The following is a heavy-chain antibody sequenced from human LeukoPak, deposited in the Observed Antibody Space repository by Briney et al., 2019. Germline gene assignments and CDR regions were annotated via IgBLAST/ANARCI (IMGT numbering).Heavy chain of an antibody. D-gene: IGHD1-1*01. V-gene: IGHV3-7*01. CDR3: ARGRVTTDY. CDR2: IKQDGSEK. CDR1: GFTVSSNY. Sequence: GGSLRLSCAASGFTVSSNYMSWVRQAPGKGLEWVANIKQDGSEKYYVDSVNGRFTISRDNAKNSLDLQMNSLRAEDTAVYYCARGRVTTDYWGQGTLVTVSS. J-gene: IGHJ4*02.